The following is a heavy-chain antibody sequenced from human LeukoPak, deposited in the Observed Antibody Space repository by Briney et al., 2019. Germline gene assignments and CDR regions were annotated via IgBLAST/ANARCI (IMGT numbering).Heavy chain of an antibody. Sequence: ASVKVSCKASGYTFTSYYMHWVRQAPGQGLEWMGIINPSGGSTSYAQKFQGRVTMTRDMSTSTVYMELSSLRSEDTAVYYCAKVKWYYDSSGSPDFDYWGQGTLVTVSS. CDR3: AKVKWYYDSSGSPDFDY. J-gene: IGHJ4*02. CDR1: GYTFTSYY. V-gene: IGHV1-46*01. D-gene: IGHD3-22*01. CDR2: INPSGGST.